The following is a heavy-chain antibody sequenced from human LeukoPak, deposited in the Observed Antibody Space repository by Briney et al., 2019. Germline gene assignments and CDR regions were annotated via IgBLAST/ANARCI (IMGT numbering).Heavy chain of an antibody. Sequence: ASVEVSCKASGYTFTNYYMHWVRQAPGQGLERMGIINPSDGSTSYAQKFQGRVTVTRDTSTRTVYMELSSLTSEDTAVYYCARGHSSGWLNFDYWGQGTLVTVSS. D-gene: IGHD6-19*01. J-gene: IGHJ4*02. V-gene: IGHV1-46*01. CDR2: INPSDGST. CDR1: GYTFTNYY. CDR3: ARGHSSGWLNFDY.